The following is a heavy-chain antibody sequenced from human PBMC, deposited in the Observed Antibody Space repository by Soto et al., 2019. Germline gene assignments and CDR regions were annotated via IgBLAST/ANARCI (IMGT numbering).Heavy chain of an antibody. Sequence: ASVKVSCKVSGYTLTELSMHWVRQAPGKGLEWMGGFDPEDCETIYAQKFQGRVTMTEDTSTDTAYMELSSLRSEDTAVYYCATPNQRYCSGGSCYSAGMDVWGQGTTVTVSS. V-gene: IGHV1-24*01. CDR1: GYTLTELS. J-gene: IGHJ6*02. D-gene: IGHD2-15*01. CDR3: ATPNQRYCSGGSCYSAGMDV. CDR2: FDPEDCET.